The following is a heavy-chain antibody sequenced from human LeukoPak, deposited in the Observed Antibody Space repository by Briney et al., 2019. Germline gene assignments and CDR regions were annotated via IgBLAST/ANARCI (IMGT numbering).Heavy chain of an antibody. CDR1: DYTFTSYG. J-gene: IGHJ6*02. CDR3: ARGSGSYYYYHGMDV. CDR2: ISAYNGNT. V-gene: IGHV1-18*01. Sequence: ASVKVSCKASDYTFTSYGISWVRQAPGQGLEWMGWISAYNGNTNYAQKLQGRVTMTTDTSTSTAYMELRSLRSDDTAVYYCARGSGSYYYYHGMDVWGQGTTVTVSS. D-gene: IGHD1-26*01.